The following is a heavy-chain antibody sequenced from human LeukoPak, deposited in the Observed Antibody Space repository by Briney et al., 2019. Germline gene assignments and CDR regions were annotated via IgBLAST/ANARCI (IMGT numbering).Heavy chain of an antibody. J-gene: IGHJ4*02. V-gene: IGHV1-8*01. CDR3: ARGPPNWGMVGY. CDR2: MKSNNGHT. Sequence: ASVPVSCQACGYTFTRLDFNGVRQAGGQGVEWVGWMKSNNGHTGYAQKFQGRVTMTRDTSISTAYMELSSLTFEDTAVYYCARGPPNWGMVGYWGQGTLVTVSS. CDR1: GYTFTRLD. D-gene: IGHD7-27*01.